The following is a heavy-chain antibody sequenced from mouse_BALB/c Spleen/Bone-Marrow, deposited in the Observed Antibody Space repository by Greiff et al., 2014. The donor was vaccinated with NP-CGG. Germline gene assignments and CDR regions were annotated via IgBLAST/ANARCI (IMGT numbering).Heavy chain of an antibody. CDR1: GFNIKDTY. CDR3: ARYRLGTYFDY. J-gene: IGHJ2*01. CDR2: VDPANGNT. D-gene: IGHD2-14*01. Sequence: EVHLVESGAELVKPGASVKLSCTASGFNIKDTYMHWVEQRPEQGLEWIGRVDPANGNTKYDPKFQGKATITADTSSNTAYLQLSSLTSEDTAVYYCARYRLGTYFDYWGQGTTLTVSS. V-gene: IGHV14-3*02.